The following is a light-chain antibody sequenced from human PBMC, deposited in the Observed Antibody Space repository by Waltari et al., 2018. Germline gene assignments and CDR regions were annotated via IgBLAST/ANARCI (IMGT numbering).Light chain of an antibody. CDR3: QERSNWVFT. Sequence: EIVLTQSPATRSLSPGERATLSCRASQSVTNDLAWYQQKPGQAPRLLFYDASNRATGIPARFSGRGSGTDFTLTISSLEPEDFAVYYCQERSNWVFTFGPGTKVDI. V-gene: IGKV3-11*01. CDR2: DAS. CDR1: QSVTND. J-gene: IGKJ3*01.